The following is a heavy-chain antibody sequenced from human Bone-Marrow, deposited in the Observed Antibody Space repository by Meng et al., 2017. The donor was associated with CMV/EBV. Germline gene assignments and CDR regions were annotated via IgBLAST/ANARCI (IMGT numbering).Heavy chain of an antibody. V-gene: IGHV4-61*01. CDR3: ARVPAATKWFDP. Sequence: VSRGSVSSSRYYWRWIRQPPGTGLEWIEYIYYSGSTNYRPSLKRRVTISVDTSKNQFSLKLSSVTAADTAVYYCARVPAATKWFDPWGQGTLVTVSS. J-gene: IGHJ5*02. CDR1: RGSVSSSRYY. D-gene: IGHD2-2*01. CDR2: IYYSGST.